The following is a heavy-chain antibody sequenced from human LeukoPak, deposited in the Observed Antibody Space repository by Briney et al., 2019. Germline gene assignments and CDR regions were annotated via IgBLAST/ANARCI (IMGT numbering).Heavy chain of an antibody. CDR3: ASGKETSMAQGY. Sequence: GGSLRLSCAASGFTFSSYSMNWVRQAPGKGLEWVSVIYSGGSIYYTDSVKGRFTISRDISKNTVDLQLNSLRAEDTAVYYCASGKETSMAQGYWGQGTLVTVSS. CDR1: GFTFSSYS. D-gene: IGHD5-18*01. J-gene: IGHJ4*02. CDR2: IYSGGSI. V-gene: IGHV3-53*01.